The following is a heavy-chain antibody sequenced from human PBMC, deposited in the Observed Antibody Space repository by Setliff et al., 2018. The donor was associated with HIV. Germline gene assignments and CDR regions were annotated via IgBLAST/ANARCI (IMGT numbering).Heavy chain of an antibody. D-gene: IGHD3-3*01. CDR2: VYHSGTT. CDR3: MRGRSITIFGVAYFDF. J-gene: IGHJ4*02. V-gene: IGHV4-38-2*01. CDR1: GYSISTAYY. Sequence: SETLSLTCAVSGYSISTAYYWDWIRQPPGKGLEWIGSVYHSGTTYYNPSLKSRVTISVAMSNNQFSLKVTSVTAADTAVYYCMRGRSITIFGVAYFDFWGQGTQVTVSS.